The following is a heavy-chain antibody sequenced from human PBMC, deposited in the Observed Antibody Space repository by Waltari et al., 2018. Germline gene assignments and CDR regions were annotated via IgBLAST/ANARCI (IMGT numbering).Heavy chain of an antibody. V-gene: IGHV1-8*03. CDR1: GYTFTSYD. D-gene: IGHD3-22*01. CDR3: ARAYYYDSSGYAPLIDY. J-gene: IGHJ4*02. CDR2: MNPNSGNT. Sequence: QVQLVQSGAEVKKPGASVKVSCKASGYTFTSYDINWVRPATGQGLEWVGWMNPNSGNTGYAQKFQGRVTITRNTSKSTAYMELSRLRSDDTAVYYCARAYYYDSSGYAPLIDYWGQGTLVTVSS.